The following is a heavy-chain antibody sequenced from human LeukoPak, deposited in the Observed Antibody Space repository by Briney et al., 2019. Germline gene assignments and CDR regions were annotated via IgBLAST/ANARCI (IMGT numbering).Heavy chain of an antibody. V-gene: IGHV3-30-3*01. Sequence: GGSLRLSCAASGFTFSSYAMHWVRQAPGKGLEWVAVISYDGSNKYYADSVKGRFTISRDNAKNSLYLQMNSLRAEDTAVYYCARAKGVDTAMVTVYYGMDVWGQGTTVTVSS. CDR2: ISYDGSNK. CDR1: GFTFSSYA. J-gene: IGHJ6*02. D-gene: IGHD5-18*01. CDR3: ARAKGVDTAMVTVYYGMDV.